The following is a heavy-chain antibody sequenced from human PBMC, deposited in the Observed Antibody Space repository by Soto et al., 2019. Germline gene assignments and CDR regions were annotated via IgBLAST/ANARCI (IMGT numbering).Heavy chain of an antibody. CDR1: GFTFSSYG. J-gene: IGHJ4*02. CDR2: ISYDGSNK. D-gene: IGHD3-10*01. Sequence: GGSLRLSCAASGFTFSSYGMHWVRQAPGKGLEWVAVISYDGSNKYYADSVKGRCTISRDNSKNTQYLQMNSLRAEDTAVYYCAKEAEWFGESRSNYFDYWGQGTLVTVSS. CDR3: AKEAEWFGESRSNYFDY. V-gene: IGHV3-30*18.